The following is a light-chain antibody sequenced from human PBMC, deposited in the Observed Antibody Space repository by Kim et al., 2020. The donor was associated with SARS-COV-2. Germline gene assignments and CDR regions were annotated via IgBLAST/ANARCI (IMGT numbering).Light chain of an antibody. CDR2: DAS. J-gene: IGKJ2*01. CDR1: QYIYNW. CDR3: QHRRNWPLT. V-gene: IGKV3-11*01. Sequence: SLAPEERSTLPCRASQYIYNWLAWYQQKPGQVPRLLIYDASNRATGIPARFSGSGSGTDFTLTISSLEPEDFAVYYCQHRRNWPLTFGQGTKLEI.